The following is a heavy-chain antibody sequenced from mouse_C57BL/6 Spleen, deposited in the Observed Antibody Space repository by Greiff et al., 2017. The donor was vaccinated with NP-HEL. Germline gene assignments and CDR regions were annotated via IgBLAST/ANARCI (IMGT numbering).Heavy chain of an antibody. CDR1: GFTFSDFY. CDR2: SRNKANDYTT. J-gene: IGHJ4*01. CDR3: ARVGYYEGNAMDY. Sequence: EVKLVESGGGLVQSGRSLRLSCATSGFTFSDFYMEWVRQAPGKGLEWIAASRNKANDYTTEYSASVKGRFIVSRDTSQSILYLQMNALRAEDTAIYYCARVGYYEGNAMDYWGQGTSVTVSS. V-gene: IGHV7-1*01. D-gene: IGHD2-3*01.